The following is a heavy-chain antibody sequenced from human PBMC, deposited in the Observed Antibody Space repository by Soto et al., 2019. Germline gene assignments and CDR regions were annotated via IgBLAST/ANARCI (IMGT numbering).Heavy chain of an antibody. V-gene: IGHV3-23*01. CDR3: TGPTPFFNY. CDR2: ITGSSDTT. D-gene: IGHD1-7*01. J-gene: IGHJ4*02. Sequence: GGSLRLSCAASGISFADYVMSWVRQAPGKGLEWVSGITGSSDTTYYADSVKGRFTISRDNSKNTLFLQMNSLTGDDTAVYYCTGPTPFFNYWGRGTLVTVSS. CDR1: GISFADYV.